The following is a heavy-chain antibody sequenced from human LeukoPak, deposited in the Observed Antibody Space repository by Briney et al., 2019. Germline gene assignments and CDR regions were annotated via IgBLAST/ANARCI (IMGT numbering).Heavy chain of an antibody. CDR3: ARGADLLWFGEAYFDY. CDR2: TYHSGST. D-gene: IGHD3-10*01. CDR1: GGSISSGGYS. J-gene: IGHJ4*02. Sequence: SQTLSLTCAVSGGSISSGGYSWSWIRQPPGTGLEWIGYTYHSGSTYYSPSLKSLVTISVDRSKNQFSLKLSSVTAADTAVYYCARGADLLWFGEAYFDYWGQGTLVTVSS. V-gene: IGHV4-30-2*01.